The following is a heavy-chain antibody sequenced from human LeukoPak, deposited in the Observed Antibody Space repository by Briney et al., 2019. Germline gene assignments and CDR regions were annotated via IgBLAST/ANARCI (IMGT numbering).Heavy chain of an antibody. CDR3: AREYGDYGLYYYYYMDV. V-gene: IGHV4-34*01. CDR2: INHSGST. Sequence: SETLSLTCAVYGGSFSGYYWSWIRQPPGKGLEWIGEINHSGSTNYNPSFKSRVTISVDTSKNQFSLKLSSVTAADTAVYYCAREYGDYGLYYYYYMDVWGKGTTVTISS. J-gene: IGHJ6*03. D-gene: IGHD4-17*01. CDR1: GGSFSGYY.